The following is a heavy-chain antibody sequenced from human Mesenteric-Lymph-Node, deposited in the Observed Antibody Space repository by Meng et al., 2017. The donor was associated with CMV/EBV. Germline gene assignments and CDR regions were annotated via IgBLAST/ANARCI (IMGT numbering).Heavy chain of an antibody. Sequence: TCTVSGGSINSYYWSWIRQPPGKELEWIGYIYYSGSANYDPSLKSRVTISVDTSKNQFSLKLSSVTAADTAVYYCARQAVAGTFFDYWGQGTLVTVSS. CDR3: ARQAVAGTFFDY. CDR2: IYYSGSA. J-gene: IGHJ4*02. D-gene: IGHD6-19*01. CDR1: GGSINSYY. V-gene: IGHV4-59*01.